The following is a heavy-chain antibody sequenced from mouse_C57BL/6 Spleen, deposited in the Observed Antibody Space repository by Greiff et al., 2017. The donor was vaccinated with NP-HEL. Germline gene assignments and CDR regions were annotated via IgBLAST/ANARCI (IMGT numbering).Heavy chain of an antibody. CDR2: IDPENGDT. J-gene: IGHJ4*01. Sequence: VQLQQSGAELVRPGASVKLSCTASGFNIKDDYMHWVKQRPEQGLEWIGWIDPENGDTEYASKFQGKATITADTSSNTAYLQLSSLTSEDTAVYYCTTRGYSNPYYYAMDYWGQGTSVTVSS. CDR3: TTRGYSNPYYYAMDY. CDR1: GFNIKDDY. D-gene: IGHD2-5*01. V-gene: IGHV14-4*01.